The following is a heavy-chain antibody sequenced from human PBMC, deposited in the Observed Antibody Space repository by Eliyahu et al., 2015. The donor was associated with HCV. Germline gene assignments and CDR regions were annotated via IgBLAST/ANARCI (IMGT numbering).Heavy chain of an antibody. CDR2: ISSNGGST. Sequence: EVQLVESGGGLVQPGGSLRLSCSASGFTFSSYAMHWVRXAPGKGLEYVSAISSNGGSTYYADSVKGRFTISRDNSKNTLYLQMSSLRAEDTAVYYCVKPAYTPPSIAARPGRSYYYYGMDVWGQGTTVTVSS. V-gene: IGHV3-64D*06. CDR1: GFTFSSYA. D-gene: IGHD6-6*01. J-gene: IGHJ6*02. CDR3: VKPAYTPPSIAARPGRSYYYYGMDV.